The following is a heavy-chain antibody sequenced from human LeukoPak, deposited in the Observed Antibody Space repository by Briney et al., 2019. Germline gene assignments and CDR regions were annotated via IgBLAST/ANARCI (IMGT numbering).Heavy chain of an antibody. Sequence: GGSLRLSCAASGLTFSSYATSWVRQAPGKGLEWVSAISGSGGSTYYADSVKGRFTISRDNSKNTLYLQMNSLRAEDTAVYYCAKERSSSGYYDYWGQGTLVTVSS. D-gene: IGHD3-22*01. CDR1: GLTFSSYA. CDR3: AKERSSSGYYDY. CDR2: ISGSGGST. J-gene: IGHJ4*02. V-gene: IGHV3-23*01.